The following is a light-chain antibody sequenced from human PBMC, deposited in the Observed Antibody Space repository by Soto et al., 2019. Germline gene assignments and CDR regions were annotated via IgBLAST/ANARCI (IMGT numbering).Light chain of an antibody. J-gene: IGKJ2*01. CDR2: AAS. CDR3: QQANSFPYT. Sequence: DLPMTQSPSSVSASVGDRVTITCRASQGVSNWLAWYQQKPGKAPKLLIYAASILRSGVPSRFRGSGSGTDFTFTISSLQPEDFATYYCQQANSFPYTFGQGTKLEIK. CDR1: QGVSNW. V-gene: IGKV1-12*01.